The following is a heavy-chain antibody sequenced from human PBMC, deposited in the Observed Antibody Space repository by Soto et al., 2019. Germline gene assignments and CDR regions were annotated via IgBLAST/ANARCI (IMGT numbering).Heavy chain of an antibody. CDR2: TYYRSKWET. J-gene: IGHJ5*01. Sequence: QVQLQQSGPGLVKPSQTLSLTCAISGDSVSTNTATWDWIRQAPSRGLEWLGRTYYRSKWETEYAVSVKGRITINPDTANHQFSLQLNSVTPDDTAVYYCARLIGNSWLDSWGQGTLVTVSS. CDR1: GDSVSTNTAT. CDR3: ARLIGNSWLDS. D-gene: IGHD2-8*01. V-gene: IGHV6-1*01.